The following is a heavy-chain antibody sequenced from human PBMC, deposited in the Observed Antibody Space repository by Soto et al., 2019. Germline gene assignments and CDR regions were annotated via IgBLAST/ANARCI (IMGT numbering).Heavy chain of an antibody. CDR2: IYHSGST. J-gene: IGHJ5*02. D-gene: IGHD2-15*01. V-gene: IGHV4-4*02. CDR3: ARDRRYCSGGSCYGGVWFDP. CDR1: GGSISSSNW. Sequence: QVQLQESGLGLVKPSGTLSLTCAVSGGSISSSNWWSWVRQPPGKRLEWIGEIYHSGSTNYNPSLKSRVTISVDKSKNQFSLKLSSVTAADTAVYYCARDRRYCSGGSCYGGVWFDPWGQGTLVTVSS.